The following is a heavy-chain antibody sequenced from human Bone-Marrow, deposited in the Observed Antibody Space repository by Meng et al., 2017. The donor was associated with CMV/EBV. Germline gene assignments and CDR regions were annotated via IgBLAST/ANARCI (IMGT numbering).Heavy chain of an antibody. V-gene: IGHV3-7*01. CDR1: GFTLSNYW. CDR2: IKQDGSEK. CDR3: AREVEDWGEGY. J-gene: IGHJ4*02. D-gene: IGHD3-16*01. Sequence: GESLKISCAASGFTLSNYWMTWVRQAPGMGLEWVANIKQDGSEKYYVDSVKGRFTISRDNAKNSLYLQMNSLRAEDTAVYYCAREVEDWGEGYWGQGTRVTVYS.